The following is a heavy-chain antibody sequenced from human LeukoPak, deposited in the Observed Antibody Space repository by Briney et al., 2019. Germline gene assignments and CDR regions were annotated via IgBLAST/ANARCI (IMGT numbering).Heavy chain of an antibody. CDR1: GYTLTELS. Sequence: ASVKVSCKVSGYTLTELSMHWVRQAPGQRLEWMGWINAGNGNTKYSQKFQGRVTITRDTSASTAYMELSSLRSEDTAVYYCARLWFGESSFSYFDYWGQGTLVTVSS. D-gene: IGHD3-10*01. CDR2: INAGNGNT. V-gene: IGHV1-3*01. CDR3: ARLWFGESSFSYFDY. J-gene: IGHJ4*02.